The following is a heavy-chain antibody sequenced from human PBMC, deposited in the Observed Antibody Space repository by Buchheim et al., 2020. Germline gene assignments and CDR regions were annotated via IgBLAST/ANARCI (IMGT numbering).Heavy chain of an antibody. J-gene: IGHJ5*02. CDR3: ARGRRFIAVAGRPWFDP. D-gene: IGHD6-19*01. Sequence: QVQLQQWGAGLLKPSETLSLTCAVYGGSFSGYYWSWIRQPPGKGLEWIGEINHSGSTNYNPSLKSRVTISVDTSKNQFSPKLSSVTAADTAVYYCARGRRFIAVAGRPWFDPWGQGTL. V-gene: IGHV4-34*01. CDR1: GGSFSGYY. CDR2: INHSGST.